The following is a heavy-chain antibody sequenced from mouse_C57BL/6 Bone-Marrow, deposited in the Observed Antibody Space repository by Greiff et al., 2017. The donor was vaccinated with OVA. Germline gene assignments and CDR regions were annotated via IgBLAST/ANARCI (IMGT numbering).Heavy chain of an antibody. CDR3: ARDRDLFAY. CDR2: ISDGGSYT. V-gene: IGHV5-4*01. J-gene: IGHJ3*01. Sequence: EVHLVESGGGLVKPGGSLKLSCAASGFTFSSYAMSWVRQTPEKRLEWVATISDGGSYTYYPDNVKGRFTISRDNAKNNQYLQMSHLKSEDTAMYYCARDRDLFAYWGQGSLVTVSA. D-gene: IGHD3-3*01. CDR1: GFTFSSYA.